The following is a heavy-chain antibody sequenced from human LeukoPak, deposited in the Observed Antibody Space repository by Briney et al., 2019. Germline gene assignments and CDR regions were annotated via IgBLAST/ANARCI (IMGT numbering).Heavy chain of an antibody. D-gene: IGHD2-2*02. V-gene: IGHV1-8*03. CDR2: MNPNSGNT. CDR3: ARGRRRCSSTSCYKNYYYYMDV. J-gene: IGHJ6*03. CDR1: GYTFTSYD. Sequence: ASVKVSCKASGYTFTSYDINWVRQATGQGLEWMGWMNPNSGNTGYAQKFQGRVTITRNTSISTAYMELSSLRSEDTAVYCCARGRRRCSSTSCYKNYYYYMDVWGKGTTVTVSS.